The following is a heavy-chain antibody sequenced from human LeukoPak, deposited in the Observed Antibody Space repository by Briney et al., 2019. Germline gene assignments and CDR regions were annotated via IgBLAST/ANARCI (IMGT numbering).Heavy chain of an antibody. CDR2: ISSSSSTI. Sequence: PGGSLRLSCAASGFTFSSYSMNWVRQAPGKGLEWVSYISSSSSTIYYADSVKGRFTISRDNATNSLFLQMNSLRAEDTAVDYCARGGAARQFDYWGQGTLVTVSS. V-gene: IGHV3-48*01. CDR3: ARGGAARQFDY. D-gene: IGHD6-6*01. J-gene: IGHJ4*02. CDR1: GFTFSSYS.